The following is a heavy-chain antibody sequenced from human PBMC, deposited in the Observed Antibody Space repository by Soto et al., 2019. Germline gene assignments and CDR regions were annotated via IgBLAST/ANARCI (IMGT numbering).Heavy chain of an antibody. CDR2: MWHDGTNK. CDR1: GFTFSNSV. V-gene: IGHV3-33*01. Sequence: QVQLVESGGGVVQPGKSLRLSCAGSGFTFSNSVIHWVRQAPGKGLEWVAVMWHDGTNKNYADSVKGRFSISRDNSENMLYLQMNSPRAEDTAVYYCAREVRGSSYFDYWGQGTLVTVSS. D-gene: IGHD3-10*01. CDR3: AREVRGSSYFDY. J-gene: IGHJ4*02.